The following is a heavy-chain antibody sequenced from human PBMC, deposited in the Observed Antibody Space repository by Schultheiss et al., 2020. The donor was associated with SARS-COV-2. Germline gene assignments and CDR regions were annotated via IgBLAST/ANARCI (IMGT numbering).Heavy chain of an antibody. CDR3: ARYIVVPAAGYGMDV. J-gene: IGHJ6*02. CDR2: ISSSGSTI. CDR1: GFTFSSYE. Sequence: GGSLRLSCAASGFTFSSYEMNWVRQAPGKGLEWVSYISSSGSTIYYADSVKGRFTISRDNAKNSLYLQMNSLRAEDTAVYYCARYIVVPAAGYGMDVWGQGTTVTVSS. V-gene: IGHV3-48*03. D-gene: IGHD2-2*01.